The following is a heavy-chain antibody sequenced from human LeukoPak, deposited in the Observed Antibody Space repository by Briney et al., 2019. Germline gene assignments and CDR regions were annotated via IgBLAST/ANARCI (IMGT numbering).Heavy chain of an antibody. D-gene: IGHD3-22*01. CDR2: IYHSGST. V-gene: IGHV4-38-2*01. Sequence: PSETLSLTCAVSGYSISSGYYWGWIRQPPGKGLEWIGSIYHSGSTYYNPSLKSRVTISVDTSKNQFSLKLSSVTAADTAVYYCARVGGISYDSCGYSEYFDYWGQGTLVTVSS. CDR1: GYSISSGYY. J-gene: IGHJ4*02. CDR3: ARVGGISYDSCGYSEYFDY.